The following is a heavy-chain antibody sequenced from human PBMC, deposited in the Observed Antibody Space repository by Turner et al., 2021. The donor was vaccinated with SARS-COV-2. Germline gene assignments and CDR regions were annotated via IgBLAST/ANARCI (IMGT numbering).Heavy chain of an antibody. J-gene: IGHJ4*02. CDR2: ISGSGGST. V-gene: IGHV3-23*01. CDR3: AKGPDIVATIWGTLFSGTFDY. D-gene: IGHD5-12*01. CDR1: GYTFSSYA. Sequence: EVQLWESGGGLVQPGGSLRPSCAASGYTFSSYAMSWVRQAPGKGLEWVSAISGSGGSTYYADSVKGRFTISRDNSKNTLYLQMNSLRAEDTAVYYCAKGPDIVATIWGTLFSGTFDYWGQGTLVTVSS.